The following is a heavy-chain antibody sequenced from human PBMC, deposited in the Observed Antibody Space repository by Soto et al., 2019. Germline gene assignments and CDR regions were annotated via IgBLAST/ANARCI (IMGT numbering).Heavy chain of an antibody. CDR3: AKDFITGTSLKAFDI. V-gene: IGHV3-23*01. Sequence: GGSLRLSCAASGFAFSSYAMVWVRQAPRKGLEWVSGISGSAGSTYYADSVRGRFTISRDNSKNTLYLQMNSLRAEDTALYYCAKDFITGTSLKAFDIWGQGTMVTVSS. J-gene: IGHJ3*02. D-gene: IGHD1-7*01. CDR2: ISGSAGST. CDR1: GFAFSSYA.